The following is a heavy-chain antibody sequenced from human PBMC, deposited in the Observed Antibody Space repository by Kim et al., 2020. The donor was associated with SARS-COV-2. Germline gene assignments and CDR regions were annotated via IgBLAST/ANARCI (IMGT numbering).Heavy chain of an antibody. CDR3: AKSAQHRLVVIDS. V-gene: IGHV3-23*01. Sequence: GGSLRLSCAASGFTFSSYAMSWVRQAPGKGLEWVSGISGSGIYAYYTDSMRGRFTISRDNSKNTLYLQMNSLRAEDTAIYFCAKSAQHRLVVIDSWGQGTLVTVSS. J-gene: IGHJ4*02. CDR1: GFTFSSYA. CDR2: ISGSGIYA. D-gene: IGHD4-17*01.